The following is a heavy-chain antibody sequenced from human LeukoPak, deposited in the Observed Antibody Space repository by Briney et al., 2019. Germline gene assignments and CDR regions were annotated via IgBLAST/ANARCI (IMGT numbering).Heavy chain of an antibody. Sequence: SGGSLRLSCAASEFTFSSCAMSWVRQAPGEGLEWISVISGSGGSTYYADSVKGRFTISRDNSKNTLYLQMNSLRAEDTAVYYCAKARGRDGYKDALEYWGQRALVTVSS. CDR3: AKARGRDGYKDALEY. CDR1: EFTFSSCA. J-gene: IGHJ4*02. CDR2: ISGSGGST. V-gene: IGHV3-23*01. D-gene: IGHD5-24*01.